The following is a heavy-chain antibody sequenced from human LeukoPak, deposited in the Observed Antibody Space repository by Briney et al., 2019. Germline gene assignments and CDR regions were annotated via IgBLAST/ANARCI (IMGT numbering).Heavy chain of an antibody. CDR2: INHSGST. CDR3: ASTRGWLNGSTDY. J-gene: IGHJ4*02. CDR1: GGSFSGYY. V-gene: IGHV4-34*01. Sequence: PSETLSLTCAVYGGSFSGYYWSWIRQPPGKGLEWIGEINHSGSTNYNPSLKSRVTISVDTSKNQFSLKLSSVTAADTAVYYCASTRGWLNGSTDYWGQGTLVTVSS. D-gene: IGHD1-26*01.